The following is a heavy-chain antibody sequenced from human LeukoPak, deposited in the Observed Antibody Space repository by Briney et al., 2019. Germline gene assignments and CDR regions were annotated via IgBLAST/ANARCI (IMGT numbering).Heavy chain of an antibody. D-gene: IGHD6-19*01. Sequence: SVKVSCKASGGTFSSYAISWVRQAPGQGLEWMGGIIPIFGTANYAQKFQGRVTITADKSTSTAYMELSSLRSEDAAVYYCATAKYSSGWYGAFDIWGQGTMVTVSS. CDR2: IIPIFGTA. J-gene: IGHJ3*02. CDR3: ATAKYSSGWYGAFDI. CDR1: GGTFSSYA. V-gene: IGHV1-69*06.